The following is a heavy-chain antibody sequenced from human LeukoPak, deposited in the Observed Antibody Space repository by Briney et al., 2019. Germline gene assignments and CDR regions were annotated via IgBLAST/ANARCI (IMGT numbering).Heavy chain of an antibody. D-gene: IGHD2-15*01. CDR2: IHYSGST. CDR3: ARDTTGYCSGSSCYGWFDP. Sequence: SETLSLTCTVSGGSISSSSYYWGWIRQPPGKGLEWIGYIHYSGSTNYNPSLKSRVTISVDTSKNQFSLKLNSVTAADTAVYYCARDTTGYCSGSSCYGWFDPWGQGTLVTVSS. J-gene: IGHJ5*02. V-gene: IGHV4-39*07. CDR1: GGSISSSSYY.